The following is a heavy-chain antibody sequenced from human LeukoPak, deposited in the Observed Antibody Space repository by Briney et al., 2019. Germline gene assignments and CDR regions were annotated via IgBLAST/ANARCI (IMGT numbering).Heavy chain of an antibody. V-gene: IGHV1-2*02. Sequence: ASVKVSCKASGYTFTGYYMHWVRQAPGQGLEWMGWINPNSGGTNYAQKFQGRVTMTRDTSISTAYMELSRLRSDDTAVYYCARSFVPYCYDSSGYSPFDYWGQGTLVTVSS. J-gene: IGHJ4*02. CDR1: GYTFTGYY. D-gene: IGHD3-22*01. CDR3: ARSFVPYCYDSSGYSPFDY. CDR2: INPNSGGT.